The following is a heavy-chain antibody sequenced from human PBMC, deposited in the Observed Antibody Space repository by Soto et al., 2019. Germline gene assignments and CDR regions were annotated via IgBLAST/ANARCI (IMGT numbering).Heavy chain of an antibody. Sequence: QVQLLQSGAEVNKPWSSVKVSCKASGGPFSSYPISWVRQAPGQGLKWMGGIIPIFGTANYAQKFQGRVTIPADTSTSTAYMELSSLRSEYTAVYYCASAVVYQLLQYYYYDGMDVWGQGTTVTVSS. V-gene: IGHV1-69*06. J-gene: IGHJ6*02. CDR2: IIPIFGTA. CDR3: ASAVVYQLLQYYYYDGMDV. D-gene: IGHD2-2*01. CDR1: GGPFSSYP.